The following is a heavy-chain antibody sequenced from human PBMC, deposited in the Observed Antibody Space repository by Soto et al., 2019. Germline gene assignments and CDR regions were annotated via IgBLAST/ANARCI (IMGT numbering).Heavy chain of an antibody. CDR3: AADDCGGDCYPTYYGMDV. D-gene: IGHD2-21*02. J-gene: IGHJ6*02. V-gene: IGHV1-58*01. Sequence: SVKVSCKASGFTFTGSAVQWVRQARGQRLEWIGWIVVGSGNTNYAQKFQERVTITRDMSTSTAYMELSSLRSEDTAVYYCAADDCGGDCYPTYYGMDVWGQGTTVTVSS. CDR1: GFTFTGSA. CDR2: IVVGSGNT.